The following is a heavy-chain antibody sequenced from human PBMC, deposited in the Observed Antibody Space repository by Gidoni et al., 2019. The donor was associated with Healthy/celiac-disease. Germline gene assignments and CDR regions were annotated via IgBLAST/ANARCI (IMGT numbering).Heavy chain of an antibody. V-gene: IGHV4-4*02. Sequence: QVQLQESRPALVTPSGTLSLTCAVSGRSLSSSNWWSWVRQPPGKGLEWIGEIYHSGSTNYNPSLKSRVTISVDKSKNQFSLKLSSVTAADTAVYYCASDYGDYSGVGWFDPWGQGTLVTVSS. CDR1: GRSLSSSNW. J-gene: IGHJ5*02. CDR2: IYHSGST. D-gene: IGHD4-17*01. CDR3: ASDYGDYSGVGWFDP.